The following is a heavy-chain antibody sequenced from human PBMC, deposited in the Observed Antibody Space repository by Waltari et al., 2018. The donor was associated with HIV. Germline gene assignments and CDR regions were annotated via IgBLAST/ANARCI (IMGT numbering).Heavy chain of an antibody. CDR3: AREGGDIHY. CDR1: GGSNSSGSYY. Sequence: QVQLQESGPGRVKPSQTLSLTCTVSGGSNSSGSYYRSWIRQPAGKGLEWIGRIYTSGSTNYNPSLKSRVTISVDTSKNQFSLKLSSVTAADTAVYYCAREGGDIHYWGQGTLVTVSS. V-gene: IGHV4-61*02. D-gene: IGHD3-9*01. CDR2: IYTSGST. J-gene: IGHJ4*02.